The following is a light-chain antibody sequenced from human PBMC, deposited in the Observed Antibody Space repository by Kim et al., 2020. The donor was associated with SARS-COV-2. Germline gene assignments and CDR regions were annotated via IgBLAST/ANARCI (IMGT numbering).Light chain of an antibody. CDR2: KAS. CDR3: QQYNSYSWT. Sequence: DIQMTQSPSPLSASVGDRVTITCRASQSISSWLAWYQQKPGKAPKLLIYKASSLESGVPSRFSGSGSGTEFTLTISSLQPDDFATYYCQQYNSYSWTFGQETKVDIK. CDR1: QSISSW. J-gene: IGKJ1*01. V-gene: IGKV1-5*03.